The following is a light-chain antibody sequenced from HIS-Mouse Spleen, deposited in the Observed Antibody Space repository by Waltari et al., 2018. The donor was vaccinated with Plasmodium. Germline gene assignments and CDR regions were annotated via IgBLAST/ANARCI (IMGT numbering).Light chain of an antibody. CDR3: YSTDSSGNHRV. CDR2: EDS. CDR1: AFPTKF. J-gene: IGLJ3*02. Sequence: SYELTQPPSVSVSPGQTARITFSGAAFPTKFAYWYQQKSGQAPVLVIYEDSKRPSGIPERFSGSSSGTMATLTISGAQVEDEADYYCYSTDSSGNHRVFGGGTKLTVL. V-gene: IGLV3-10*01.